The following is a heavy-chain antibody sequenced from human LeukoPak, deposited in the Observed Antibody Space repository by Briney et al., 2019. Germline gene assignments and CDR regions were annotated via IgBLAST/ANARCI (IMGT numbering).Heavy chain of an antibody. Sequence: GGSLRLSCAASGFTLSNYWMGWVRRAPGKGLEWVANINQDGSEKHYVDFLKGRFTISRDNANNSLYLQMNSLRAEDTAVYYCARSGKIYFDWLLDYWGQGTLVTVSS. CDR2: INQDGSEK. CDR1: GFTLSNYW. J-gene: IGHJ4*02. D-gene: IGHD3-9*01. V-gene: IGHV3-7*01. CDR3: ARSGKIYFDWLLDY.